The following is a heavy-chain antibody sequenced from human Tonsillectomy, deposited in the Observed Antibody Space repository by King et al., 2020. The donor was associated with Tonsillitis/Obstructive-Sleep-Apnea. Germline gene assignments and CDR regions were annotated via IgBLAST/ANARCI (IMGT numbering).Heavy chain of an antibody. CDR3: AREDTCFWYYYYIDV. CDR1: GFIFSNYA. J-gene: IGHJ6*03. D-gene: IGHD5-18*01. V-gene: IGHV3-30*04. Sequence: VQLVESGGGVVQPGRSLRLSCAASGFIFSNYAMDWVRQAPGKGLEWVAVISADGSDNYYADSVKGRFTISRENSKKTVDLQMNSLRAEDTAVYYCAREDTCFWYYYYIDVWGTGTTVTVSS. CDR2: ISADGSDN.